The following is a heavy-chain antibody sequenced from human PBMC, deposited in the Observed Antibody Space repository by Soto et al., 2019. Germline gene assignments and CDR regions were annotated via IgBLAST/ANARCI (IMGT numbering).Heavy chain of an antibody. Sequence: GGSLRLSCAASGFTFSSYWMHWVRQAPGKGLVWVSRINSDGSSTSYADSVKGRFTISRDNAKNTLYLQMNRLRAEDTAVYYCAREHIPYTTVVTGPDYWGQGTLVTVSS. CDR3: AREHIPYTTVVTGPDY. CDR2: INSDGSST. D-gene: IGHD4-17*01. CDR1: GFTFSSYW. J-gene: IGHJ4*02. V-gene: IGHV3-74*01.